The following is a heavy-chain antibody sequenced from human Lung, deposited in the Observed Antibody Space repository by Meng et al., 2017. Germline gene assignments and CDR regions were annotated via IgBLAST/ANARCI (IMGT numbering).Heavy chain of an antibody. Sequence: EVQLVECGGGLVPPGGFVRLSCAASGFTFTDHWMHWVRQGPGKGLVSVSRINRDGTKPTYADCVKGRFTISRDNAKNTLYLQMNNLRAEDTAFYYCTNDRLNHWGQGALVTVSS. CDR3: TNDRLNH. CDR2: INRDGTKP. D-gene: IGHD1-1*01. J-gene: IGHJ1*01. V-gene: IGHV3-74*01. CDR1: GFTFTDHW.